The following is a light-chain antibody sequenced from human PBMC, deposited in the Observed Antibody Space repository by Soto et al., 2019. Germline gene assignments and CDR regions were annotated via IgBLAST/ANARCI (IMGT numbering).Light chain of an antibody. CDR3: QSYDGTLTGVI. J-gene: IGLJ2*01. V-gene: IGLV2-14*01. CDR1: NTDVGQDKS. CDR2: EVT. Sequence: QSALTQPASVSGSRGQSIIISCVGRNTDVGQDKSVSWYQQGPGKAPKLLIFEVTNRPSGVSNRFSGSRSGNTASLTISGLQPDDEGDYFCQSYDGTLTGVIFGGGTKLTVL.